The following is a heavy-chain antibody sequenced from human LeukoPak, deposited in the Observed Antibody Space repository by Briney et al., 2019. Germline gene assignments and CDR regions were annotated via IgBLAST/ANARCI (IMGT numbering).Heavy chain of an antibody. V-gene: IGHV1-2*02. J-gene: IGHJ2*01. CDR1: GYSFTGFY. D-gene: IGHD2-15*01. CDR3: ARGKVGVDSYFDF. CDR2: IKPHTGHT. Sequence: ASVTVSCKATGYSFTGFYLHWVRQAPGQGLEWMGWIKPHTGHTNYAQKFQGRVTMNRDTSTSTAYMELSNLRTDDTAIYYCARGKVGVDSYFDFWGRGTLVSVSS.